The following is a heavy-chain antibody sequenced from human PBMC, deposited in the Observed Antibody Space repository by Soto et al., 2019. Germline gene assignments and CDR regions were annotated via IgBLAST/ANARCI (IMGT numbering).Heavy chain of an antibody. CDR3: ARDSEFGVVINYYYYYGMDV. Sequence: GGSLRLSCAASGFTFSSYSMNWVRQAPGKGLEWVSSISSSSSYIYYADSVKGRFTISRDNAKNSLYLQMNSLRAEDTAVYYCARDSEFGVVINYYYYYGMDVWGQGTTVTVSS. CDR1: GFTFSSYS. V-gene: IGHV3-21*01. J-gene: IGHJ6*02. CDR2: ISSSSSYI. D-gene: IGHD3-3*01.